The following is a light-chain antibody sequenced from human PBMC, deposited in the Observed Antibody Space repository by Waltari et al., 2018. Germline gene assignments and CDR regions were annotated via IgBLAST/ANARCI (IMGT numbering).Light chain of an antibody. CDR2: WAS. Sequence: DIVMTQSPDSLAVSLGERATINCKSSQSVLSSSNNKNHLGWYQQKPGQPPKLLISWASTRESGVPDRFSGSWSGTDFTLTISSLQAEDVAVYYCQQCYSSPYTFGQGTKLEIK. J-gene: IGKJ2*01. V-gene: IGKV4-1*01. CDR1: QSVLSSSNNKNH. CDR3: QQCYSSPYT.